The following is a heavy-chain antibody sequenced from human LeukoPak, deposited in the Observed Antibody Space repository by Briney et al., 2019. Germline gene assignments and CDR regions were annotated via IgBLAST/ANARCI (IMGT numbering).Heavy chain of an antibody. CDR1: GYTFTGYY. J-gene: IGHJ3*02. V-gene: IGHV1-2*02. D-gene: IGHD6-19*01. CDR3: ARGSRIAVAVDAFDI. CDR2: INPNSGGT. Sequence: GASVKVSCKASGYTFTGYYMHWVRQAPGQGLEWMGWINPNSGGTNYAQKFQGRATMTRDTSISTAYMELSRLRSDDTAVYYCARGSRIAVAVDAFDIWGQGTMVTVSS.